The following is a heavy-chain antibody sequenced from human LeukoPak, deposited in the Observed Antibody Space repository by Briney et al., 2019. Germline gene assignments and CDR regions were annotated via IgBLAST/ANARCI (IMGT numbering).Heavy chain of an antibody. D-gene: IGHD2-2*02. CDR3: ARDFLEDTD. CDR2: IGGSSTII. V-gene: IGHV3-48*01. CDR1: GFTFSHYN. J-gene: IGHJ4*02. Sequence: GGSLRLSCAGFGFTFSHYNMNWVRQAPGKGLEWVAYIGGSSTIIYYADSVKGRFTVSRDNAKSSLYLQMNSLRAEDTALYYCARDFLEDTDWGQGILVTVSS.